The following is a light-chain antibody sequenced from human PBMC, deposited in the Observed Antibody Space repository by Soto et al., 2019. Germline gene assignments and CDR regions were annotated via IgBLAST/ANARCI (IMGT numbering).Light chain of an antibody. J-gene: IGKJ4*01. CDR3: QQRFSWPPT. CDR2: DTS. CDR1: QSVSRY. V-gene: IGKV3-11*01. Sequence: EIGLTQSPATLSLSPGERATLSCRACQSVSRYLAWYQQKPGQAPRLLIHDTSTRATGVPDTFSGSGSGTEFTLTISSLEPEDFAMYYCQQRFSWPPTFGGGTHVEIK.